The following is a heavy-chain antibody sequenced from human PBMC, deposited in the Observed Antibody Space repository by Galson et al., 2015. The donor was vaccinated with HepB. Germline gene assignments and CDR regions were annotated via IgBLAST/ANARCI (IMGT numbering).Heavy chain of an antibody. CDR2: IYYSGST. CDR1: GGSLSSYY. CDR3: ARAFFLPGGVVPARHRVAFDI. V-gene: IGHV4-59*01. J-gene: IGHJ3*02. D-gene: IGHD2-2*01. Sequence: TLSLPCTVSGGSLSSYYWSWIRQPPGKGLEWIGYIYYSGSTNYNPSLKSRVTISVDTSKNQFSLKLSSVTAADTAVYYCARAFFLPGGVVPARHRVAFDIWGQGTMVTVSS.